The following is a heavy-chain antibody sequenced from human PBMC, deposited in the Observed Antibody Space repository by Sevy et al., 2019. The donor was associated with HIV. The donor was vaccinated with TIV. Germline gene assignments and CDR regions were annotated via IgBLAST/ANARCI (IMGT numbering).Heavy chain of an antibody. V-gene: IGHV5-51*01. D-gene: IGHD3-10*01. J-gene: IGHJ4*02. CDR2: IYPSDSQT. CDR3: ARTLASESYVGY. CDR1: GYPFTSYY. Sequence: GESLKISCQASGYPFTSYYMTWVRQTPEKGLEWMGLIYPSDSQTNYNPSFQGQVTISADKSINTAYLQWNSLKASDTAIYYCARTLASESYVGYWGQGTLVTVSS.